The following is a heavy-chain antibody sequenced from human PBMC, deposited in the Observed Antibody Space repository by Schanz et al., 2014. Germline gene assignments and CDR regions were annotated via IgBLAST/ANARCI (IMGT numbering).Heavy chain of an antibody. CDR3: ARGTDWNLHY. D-gene: IGHD1-1*01. CDR1: GFTFSSYG. CDR2: IWYDGSNK. J-gene: IGHJ4*02. V-gene: IGHV3-33*08. Sequence: VQLLESGGGLVQPGGSLRLSCAASGFTFSSYGLHWVRQAPGKGLEWVAFIWYDGSNKYYADSVKGRFTVSRDSGQNSLYLQMNSLRAGDTAVYYCARGTDWNLHYWGQGALVTVSS.